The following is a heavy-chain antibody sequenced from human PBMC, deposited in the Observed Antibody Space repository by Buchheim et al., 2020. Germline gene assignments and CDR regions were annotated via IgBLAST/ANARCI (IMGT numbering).Heavy chain of an antibody. CDR2: LYHSGSP. D-gene: IGHD3-3*01. Sequence: QVQLQESGPGLVKPSGTLSLTCAVSGGSISSSNWWSWVSQPPGKGLEWIGALYHSGSPNYNPSLKRRFTITVDKSKNQFSLKLSSVTAADTAVYYCASDTNGMDVSGQGTT. V-gene: IGHV4-4*02. J-gene: IGHJ6*02. CDR3: ASDTNGMDV. CDR1: GGSISSSNW.